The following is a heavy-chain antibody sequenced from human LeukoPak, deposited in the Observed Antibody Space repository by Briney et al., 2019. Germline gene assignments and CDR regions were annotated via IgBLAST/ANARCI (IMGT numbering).Heavy chain of an antibody. CDR3: ARVPPSYYDSSGVDY. D-gene: IGHD3-22*01. CDR1: GGTFSSYA. V-gene: IGHV1-69*13. J-gene: IGHJ4*02. Sequence: SVKVSCKASGGTFSSYAISWVRQAPGQGLEWMGGIIPIFGTANYAQKFQGRVTITADESTSTAYMELSSLRSEDTAVYYCARVPPSYYDSSGVDYWGQGTLVTVSS. CDR2: IIPIFGTA.